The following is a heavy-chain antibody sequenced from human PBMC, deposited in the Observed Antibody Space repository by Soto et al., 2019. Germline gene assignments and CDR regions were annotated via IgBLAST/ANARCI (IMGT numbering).Heavy chain of an antibody. V-gene: IGHV3-21*01. CDR2: ISSSSSYI. J-gene: IGHJ4*02. D-gene: IGHD3-16*01. Sequence: EVQLVESGGGLVKPGGSLRLSCAASGFTFSSYSMNWVRQAPGKGLEWVSSISSSSSYIYYADSVKGRFTISRDNAKNSLYLQMDSRRAEDTAVYYCAGGLVGSRPIDYWGQGTLVTVSS. CDR3: AGGLVGSRPIDY. CDR1: GFTFSSYS.